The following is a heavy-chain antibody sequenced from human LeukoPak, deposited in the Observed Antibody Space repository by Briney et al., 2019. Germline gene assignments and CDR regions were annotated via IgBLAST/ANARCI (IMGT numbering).Heavy chain of an antibody. Sequence: GGSLRLSCAVSGFTVSGNYMSWVRQAPGKGLEWVSLIYSGGTTYYADSVKGRFTISRDNSKNTLYLQMNSLRAEDTAVYYCARAAGLGGWHPFVFWGQGTLVTVSS. CDR3: ARAAGLGGWHPFVF. D-gene: IGHD6-19*01. J-gene: IGHJ4*02. CDR1: GFTVSGNY. CDR2: IYSGGTT. V-gene: IGHV3-53*01.